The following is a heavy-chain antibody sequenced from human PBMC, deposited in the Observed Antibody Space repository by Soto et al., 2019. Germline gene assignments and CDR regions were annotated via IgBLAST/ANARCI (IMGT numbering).Heavy chain of an antibody. CDR3: ARGVSTVTTYLDY. D-gene: IGHD4-17*01. CDR1: GGSISSGGHY. J-gene: IGHJ4*02. CDR2: IHYSGST. V-gene: IGHV4-31*03. Sequence: KASETLSLTCTVSGGSISSGGHYWSWIRQHPGKGLEWIGYIHYSGSTNYNPSLRSRVTISVDTSKNQLSLKLSSVTAADTAVYYCARGVSTVTTYLDYWGQGTLVTVPS.